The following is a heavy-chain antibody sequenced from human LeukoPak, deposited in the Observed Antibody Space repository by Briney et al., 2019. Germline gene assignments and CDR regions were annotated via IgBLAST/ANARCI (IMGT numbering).Heavy chain of an antibody. CDR3: SRSAYYDGSGNYYDY. CDR1: GFTFSSYG. J-gene: IGHJ4*02. D-gene: IGHD3-22*01. CDR2: ISDGGSTT. V-gene: IGHV3-74*01. Sequence: GGSLRLSCAASGFTFSSYGMHWVRQAPGKGLVWVSRISDGGSTTTYADSVKGRFTISRDNAKNTLYLQMNGLRAEDTAVYYCSRSAYYDGSGNYYDYWGQGTLVTVSS.